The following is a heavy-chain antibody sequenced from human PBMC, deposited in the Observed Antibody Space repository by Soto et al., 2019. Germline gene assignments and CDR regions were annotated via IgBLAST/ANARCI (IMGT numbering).Heavy chain of an antibody. CDR2: ITAGDGKT. Sequence: QVRLVQSGAEVKKPGASVKVSCKASGYNFTQYTIHWVRQAPGQRLEWMGWITAGDGKTQYSKKFQTRVTIRSDVSATTVYMDLNSLRSEDTAVYYCARDLYSSSFFWFDAWGRGTLVIVSS. D-gene: IGHD2-2*01. V-gene: IGHV1-3*01. J-gene: IGHJ5*02. CDR1: GYNFTQYT. CDR3: ARDLYSSSFFWFDA.